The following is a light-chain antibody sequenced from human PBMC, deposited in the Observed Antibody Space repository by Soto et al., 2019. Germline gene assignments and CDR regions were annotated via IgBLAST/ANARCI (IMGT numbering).Light chain of an antibody. J-gene: IGLJ1*01. CDR2: EVT. Sequence: QSVLPQPASVSGSPGQSITVSCTRTSSDVGSFNFVSWFQQHPGKAPKVVIYEVTKRPSGVSNRFSGSKSGNTASLTISGLQADDEADYYCCSDAGSSTYVFGTGTKVTVL. CDR1: SSDVGSFNF. CDR3: CSDAGSSTYV. V-gene: IGLV2-23*02.